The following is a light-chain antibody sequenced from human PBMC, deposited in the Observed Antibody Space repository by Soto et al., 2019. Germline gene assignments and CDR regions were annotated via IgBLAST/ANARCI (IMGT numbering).Light chain of an antibody. CDR3: QVWYSSSDHWV. V-gene: IGLV3-21*04. Sequence: SYELTQPPSVSVAPGKTARITCGGTDIGSKSVHWYQQKPGQAPVLVIYYDSDRPSGIPERFSGSNSGNTATLTISRVEVGDDAGYYCQVWYSSSDHWVFGGGTKLTVL. J-gene: IGLJ3*02. CDR1: DIGSKS. CDR2: YDS.